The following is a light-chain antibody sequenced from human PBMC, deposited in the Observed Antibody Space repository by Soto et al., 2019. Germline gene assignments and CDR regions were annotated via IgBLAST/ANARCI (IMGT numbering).Light chain of an antibody. V-gene: IGKV1-5*01. Sequence: DVQMTQSPSTLSASVGDRVTITCRASQSISSWLAWYKQKPGRAPNLLIYDASTLQSGVSSRFSGSGSGTEFTLTIHRLQPDDFATYYCQQYKSYSQFTFGQGTKLEIK. CDR3: QQYKSYSQFT. J-gene: IGKJ2*01. CDR2: DAS. CDR1: QSISSW.